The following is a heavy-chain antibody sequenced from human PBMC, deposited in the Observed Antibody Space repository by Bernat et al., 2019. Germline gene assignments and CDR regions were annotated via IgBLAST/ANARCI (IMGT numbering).Heavy chain of an antibody. CDR2: INWDDDK. J-gene: IGHJ6*02. CDR1: GFSLTTSGMR. D-gene: IGHD6-13*01. CDR3: ARSIIAATGATYYYFGMDV. V-gene: IGHV2-70*04. Sequence: QVTLKESGPALVKPTQTLTLTCTFSGFSLTTSGMRVSWIRQSPGKALECLARINWDDDKVYSTSLKTRLTISKDTSKNQVVLTMTNMDPVDTATYYCARSIIAATGATYYYFGMDVWGQGTTVTVSS.